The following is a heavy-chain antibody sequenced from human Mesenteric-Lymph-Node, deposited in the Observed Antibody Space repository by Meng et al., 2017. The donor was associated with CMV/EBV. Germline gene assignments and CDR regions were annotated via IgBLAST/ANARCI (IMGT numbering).Heavy chain of an antibody. CDR2: MNPNSGNT. Sequence: KASGYTFTSYDINWVRQATGQGLEWMGWMNPNSGNTGYAQKFQGRVTMTRNTSISTAYMELSSLRSEDTAVYYCARGVMSPLDAFDIWGQGTMVTVSS. V-gene: IGHV1-8*01. CDR3: ARGVMSPLDAFDI. D-gene: IGHD3-16*01. CDR1: GYTFTSYD. J-gene: IGHJ3*02.